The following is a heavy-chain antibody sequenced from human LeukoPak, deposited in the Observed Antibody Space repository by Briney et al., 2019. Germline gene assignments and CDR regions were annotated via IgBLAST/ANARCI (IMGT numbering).Heavy chain of an antibody. D-gene: IGHD3-9*01. J-gene: IGHJ2*01. V-gene: IGHV3-23*01. Sequence: GGSLRLSCAASGFTFSAYAMSWVRQAPGKGLEWVSAISRSGSSTDYADSVKGRFTISRDNSKNTLYLQMNSLRPEDTAVYYCAKGGDILTGYCLYWYFDLWGRGTLVTVSS. CDR2: ISRSGSST. CDR1: GFTFSAYA. CDR3: AKGGDILTGYCLYWYFDL.